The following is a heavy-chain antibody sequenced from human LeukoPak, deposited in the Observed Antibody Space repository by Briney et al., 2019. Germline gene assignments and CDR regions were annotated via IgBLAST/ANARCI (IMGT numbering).Heavy chain of an antibody. CDR1: GFTFSSYV. V-gene: IGHV3-64*01. Sequence: GGTLRLSCAASGFTFSSYVMHWVRQAPGKGLEYVSAIYSNGGSTYYANSVKGRFTIYRDNSKNTLYLQMCSLRAEDMAVYYCARSLGITVTTGGYFDYWGQGTLVTVSS. J-gene: IGHJ4*02. CDR3: ARSLGITVTTGGYFDY. D-gene: IGHD1-7*01. CDR2: IYSNGGST.